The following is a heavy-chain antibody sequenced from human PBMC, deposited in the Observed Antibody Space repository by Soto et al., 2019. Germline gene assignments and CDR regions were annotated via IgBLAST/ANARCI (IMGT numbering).Heavy chain of an antibody. Sequence: QVQLLQSGAEVKKPGSSVNVSCKASGGTFSSYAISWVRQAPGQRLEWMGGIVAIIGAAQYAEKCRARVNIIANEFTNPGSMAVSSLRSDDTAVYYCAIRNPREIRLVGNIVVRNSDALEIWELGTVVSVYS. CDR2: IVAIIGAA. CDR1: GGTFSSYA. V-gene: IGHV1-69*01. CDR3: AIRNPREIRLVGNIVVRNSDALEI. D-gene: IGHD3-16*02. J-gene: IGHJ3*02.